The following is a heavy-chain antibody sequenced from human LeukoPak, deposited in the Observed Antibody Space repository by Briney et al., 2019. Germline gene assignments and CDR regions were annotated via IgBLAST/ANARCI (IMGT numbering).Heavy chain of an antibody. CDR1: GFTFSSYS. Sequence: PGGSLRLSCAVSGFTFSSYSMTWVRQAPGKGLEWVSYISSTSSTVYYADSVKGRFTISRDNVKNSLYLQMNSLRAEDTAVYYCARGRDSRSSYPGYWGQGTLVTVSS. CDR2: ISSTSSTV. J-gene: IGHJ4*02. CDR3: ARGRDSRSSYPGY. V-gene: IGHV3-48*01. D-gene: IGHD6-6*01.